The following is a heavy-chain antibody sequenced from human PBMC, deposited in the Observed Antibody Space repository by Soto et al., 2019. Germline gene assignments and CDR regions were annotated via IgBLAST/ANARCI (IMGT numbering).Heavy chain of an antibody. J-gene: IGHJ5*02. CDR2: INPSGGST. Sequence: QVQLVQSGAEVKKPGASVKFSCKASGYTFTSYYMHWVRQAPGQGIEWMGIINPSGGSTSYAKKFQGAVTMTSDTSTSTVNMELSSLSSKDTAVYYCARAPLRSAYNWFDPWGQGTLVTVSS. D-gene: IGHD5-12*01. CDR1: GYTFTSYY. V-gene: IGHV1-46*03. CDR3: ARAPLRSAYNWFDP.